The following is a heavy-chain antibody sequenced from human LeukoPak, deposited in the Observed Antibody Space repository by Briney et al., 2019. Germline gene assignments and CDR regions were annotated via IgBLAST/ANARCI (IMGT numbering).Heavy chain of an antibody. CDR2: IIPIFGTA. V-gene: IGHV1-69*05. Sequence: SVKVSCKASGYTFTSYDINWVRQAPGQGLEWMGGIIPIFGTANYAQKFQGRVTITTDESTSTAYMELSSLRSEDTAVYYCARGPIAARPWFDPWGQGTLVTVSS. J-gene: IGHJ5*02. D-gene: IGHD6-6*01. CDR1: GYTFTSYD. CDR3: ARGPIAARPWFDP.